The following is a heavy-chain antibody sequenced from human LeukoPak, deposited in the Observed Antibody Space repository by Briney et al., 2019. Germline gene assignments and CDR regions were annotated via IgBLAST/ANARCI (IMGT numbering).Heavy chain of an antibody. D-gene: IGHD4-17*01. CDR3: ARDVGYGDYGAEHFQH. V-gene: IGHV3-11*06. CDR2: ISSSSSYT. Sequence: GGSLRLSCAASGFTFSDYYMSWIRQAPGKGLEWVSYISSSSSYTNYADSVKGRFTISRDNAKNSLYLQMNSLRAEDTAVYYCARDVGYGDYGAEHFQHWGQGTLVTVSS. CDR1: GFTFSDYY. J-gene: IGHJ1*01.